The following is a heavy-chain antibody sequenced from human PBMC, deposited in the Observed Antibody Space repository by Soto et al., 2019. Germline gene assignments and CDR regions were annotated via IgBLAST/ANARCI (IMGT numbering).Heavy chain of an antibody. CDR3: TRHAGGQVDHSFYYYFMDV. CDR1: GFPLSDSA. CDR2: IRSKTNNYAT. J-gene: IGHJ6*03. V-gene: IGHV3-73*01. D-gene: IGHD2-15*01. Sequence: EVQLVESGGGLVQPGGSLKLACLASGFPLSDSAIHWVRKASGKGLEWVGRIRSKTNNYATTYGAPVRGRFTLSRDDSKNTAYLQMNNLESEDAAVYYWTRHAGGQVDHSFYYYFMDVWGKGTTVSV.